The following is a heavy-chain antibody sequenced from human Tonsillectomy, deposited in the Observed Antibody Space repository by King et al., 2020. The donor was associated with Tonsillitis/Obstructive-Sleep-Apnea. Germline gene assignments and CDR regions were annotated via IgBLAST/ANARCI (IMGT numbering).Heavy chain of an antibody. J-gene: IGHJ1*01. Sequence: VQLVESGAEVKKXGESLRISCKTSGYXFTIYXITWVRQMPGKGLEWVGRIDPGDSYTXFXPSXXXHVTISADNSLSTXYLRGSXLRASDTAMYYCARXXXXXXXXXXXXXXXXXXXGXXXXXXXXXXXXPSXFPLAXXSXSTXXGTAALGXLXKXYF. V-gene: IGHV5-10-1*01. CDR2: IDPGDSYT. CDR1: GYXFTIYX. CDR3: ARXXXXXXXXXXXXXXXXXXXGXXXXXXXXXXXXPSXFPLAXXSXSTXXGTAALGXLXKXYF.